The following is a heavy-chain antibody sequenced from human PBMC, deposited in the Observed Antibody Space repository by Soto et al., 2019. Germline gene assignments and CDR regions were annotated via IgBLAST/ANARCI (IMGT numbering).Heavy chain of an antibody. CDR1: GFAFITYE. J-gene: IGHJ5*02. D-gene: IGHD2-21*01. CDR3: ARDSSCSGGDCYSPDWFDT. V-gene: IGHV3-48*03. Sequence: LRLSCAASGFAFITYEMNWVRQTPGKGLEWVAYITTSGDTVYYADSVKGRFTLPRDNAENSLSLQMNSLRADDTAVYFCARDSSCSGGDCYSPDWFDTWGQGALVTVSS. CDR2: ITTSGDTV.